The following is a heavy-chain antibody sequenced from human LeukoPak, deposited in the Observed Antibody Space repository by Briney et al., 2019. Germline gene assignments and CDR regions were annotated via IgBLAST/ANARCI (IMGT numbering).Heavy chain of an antibody. J-gene: IGHJ4*02. CDR2: IYHSGST. V-gene: IGHV4-38-2*02. Sequence: SETLSLICTVSGYSISSGYYWGWIRQPPGKGLEWIGSIYHSGSTYYNPSLKSRVTISVDTSKNQFSLKLSSVTAADTAVYYCARDNPGWNDPPGYWGQGTLVTVSS. CDR1: GYSISSGYY. D-gene: IGHD1-1*01. CDR3: ARDNPGWNDPPGY.